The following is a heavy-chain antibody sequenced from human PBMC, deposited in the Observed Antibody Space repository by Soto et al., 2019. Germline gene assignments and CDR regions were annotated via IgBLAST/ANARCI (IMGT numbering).Heavy chain of an antibody. CDR2: IIPIFGTA. Sequence: SVKVSCKASGGTFSSYAISWVRQAPGQGLEWMGGIIPIFGTANYAQKFQGRVTITADKSTSTAYMELSSLRSEDTAAYYCAREQEVRGVMGTGSYAFDIWGQGTMVTVSS. CDR1: GGTFSSYA. CDR3: AREQEVRGVMGTGSYAFDI. D-gene: IGHD3-10*01. V-gene: IGHV1-69*06. J-gene: IGHJ3*02.